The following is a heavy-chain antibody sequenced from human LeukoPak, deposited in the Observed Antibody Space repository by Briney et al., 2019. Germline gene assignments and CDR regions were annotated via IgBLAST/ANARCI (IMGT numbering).Heavy chain of an antibody. Sequence: GGSLRLSCAASGFTFSSYAMSWVRQAPGKGLEWVSAISGSGGSTYYADSVRGRFTISRDNSKNTLYLQMNSLRAEDTAVYYCASRLKNPSDYGLSKYYFDSWGQETLVTVSS. CDR2: ISGSGGST. CDR1: GFTFSSYA. D-gene: IGHD4-17*01. J-gene: IGHJ4*02. V-gene: IGHV3-23*01. CDR3: ASRLKNPSDYGLSKYYFDS.